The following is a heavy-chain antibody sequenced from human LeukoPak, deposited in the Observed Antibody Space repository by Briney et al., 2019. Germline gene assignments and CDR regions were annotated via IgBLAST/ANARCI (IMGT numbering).Heavy chain of an antibody. CDR1: GFTFSSYG. V-gene: IGHV3-33*06. Sequence: GSLRLSCAASGFTFSSYGMHWVRQAPGKGLEWVAVIWYDGSNKYYADSVKGRFTISRDNSKNTLYLQMNSLRAEDTAVYYCAKDHEQWLGQDYFDYWGQGTLVTVSS. CDR2: IWYDGSNK. J-gene: IGHJ4*02. D-gene: IGHD6-19*01. CDR3: AKDHEQWLGQDYFDY.